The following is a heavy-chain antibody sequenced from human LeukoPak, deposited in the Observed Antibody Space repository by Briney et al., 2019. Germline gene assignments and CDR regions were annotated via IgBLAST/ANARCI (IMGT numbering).Heavy chain of an antibody. CDR1: GFSFSDYY. V-gene: IGHV3-11*01. CDR2: ISSSGSTI. J-gene: IGHJ5*02. CDR3: AREPCSSTSCYTHWFDP. D-gene: IGHD2-2*02. Sequence: GGSLRLSCAASGFSFSDYYMSWIRQAPGKGLEWVSYISSSGSTIYYADSVKGRFTISRDNAKNSLYLQMTSLRAEDTAVYYCAREPCSSTSCYTHWFDPWGQGTLVTVSS.